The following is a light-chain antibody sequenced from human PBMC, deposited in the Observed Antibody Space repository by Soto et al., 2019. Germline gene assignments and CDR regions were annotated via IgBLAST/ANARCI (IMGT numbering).Light chain of an antibody. CDR2: DAS. V-gene: IGKV3-11*01. CDR1: QTLANY. CDR3: QQSISSYT. Sequence: EVVLTQSPATLSLSPGERATLSCRASQTLANYLACYQQRPGQARRLLIYDASNRATGTLGRFSGRASGTVFTHTISCLEAEESPGYYCQQSISSYTFGQGTTLEIK. J-gene: IGKJ2*01.